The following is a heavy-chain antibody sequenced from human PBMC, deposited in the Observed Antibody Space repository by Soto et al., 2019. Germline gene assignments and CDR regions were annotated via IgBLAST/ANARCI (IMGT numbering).Heavy chain of an antibody. CDR2: ISAYNGNT. V-gene: IGHV1-18*04. D-gene: IGHD3-22*01. CDR1: GYTFTSYC. J-gene: IGHJ4*02. Sequence: ASVKVSCKASGYTFTSYCISWVRQAPGQGLEWMGWISAYNGNTNYAQKLQGRVTMTTDTSTSTAYMELRSLRSDDTAVYYCARDYYDSSGYYYFDYWGQGTLVTVSS. CDR3: ARDYYDSSGYYYFDY.